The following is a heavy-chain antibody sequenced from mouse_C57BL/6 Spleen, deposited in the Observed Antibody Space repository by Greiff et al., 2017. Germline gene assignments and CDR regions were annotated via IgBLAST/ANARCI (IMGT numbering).Heavy chain of an antibody. D-gene: IGHD2-2*01. CDR1: GYTFTSYW. CDR2: INPSNGGT. J-gene: IGHJ4*01. V-gene: IGHV1-53*01. Sequence: QVQLQQPGTELVKPGASVKLSCKASGYTFTSYWMHWVKQRPGQGLEWIGNINPSNGGTNYNEKVKSKATLTVDKSSSTAYMQLSSLTSEDSAVYYCAREDSTMATTNYAMGYWGQGTSVTVSS. CDR3: AREDSTMATTNYAMGY.